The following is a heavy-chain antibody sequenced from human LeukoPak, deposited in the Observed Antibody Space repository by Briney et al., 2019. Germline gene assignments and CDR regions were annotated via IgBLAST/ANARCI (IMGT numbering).Heavy chain of an antibody. CDR2: IYYSGST. J-gene: IGHJ4*02. CDR3: ARGGVVAGESGVDY. V-gene: IGHV4-39*01. CDR1: GGSISSSSYY. D-gene: IGHD6-19*01. Sequence: SETLSLTCTVSGGSISSSSYYWGWIRQPPGKGLEWIGSIYYSGSTYYNPSLKSRVTISADTSKNQFSLKLSSVTAADTAVYYCARGGVVAGESGVDYWGQGTLVTVSS.